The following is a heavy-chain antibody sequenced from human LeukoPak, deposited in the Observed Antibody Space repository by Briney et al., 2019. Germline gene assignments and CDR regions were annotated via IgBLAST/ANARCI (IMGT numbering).Heavy chain of an antibody. CDR1: GFSFTHNA. CDR3: AKDILGWSFDS. D-gene: IGHD3-3*01. CDR2: IGSDFGT. V-gene: IGHV3-23*01. Sequence: GGSLRLSCEASGFSFTHNAMSWVRRAPGKGLEWVSGIGSDFGTHYANSVKGRFTISRDNSKNTMYLQMNSLRAEDTAVYYCAKDILGWSFDSWGQGITVTVSS. J-gene: IGHJ4*02.